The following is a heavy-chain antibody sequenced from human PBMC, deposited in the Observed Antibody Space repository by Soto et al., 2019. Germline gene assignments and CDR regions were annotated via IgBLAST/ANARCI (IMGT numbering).Heavy chain of an antibody. J-gene: IGHJ2*01. D-gene: IGHD3-22*01. CDR3: ARFFYDSLWYFDL. V-gene: IGHV3-21*01. CDR2: ISSSSSYI. CDR1: VFTFSSYS. Sequence: GGSLRLSCASSVFTFSSYSMNWVRHSPGKWLEWVSSISSSSSYIYYADSVKGRFTISRDNAKNSLYLQMNSLRAEDTAVYYCARFFYDSLWYFDLFGRGTLVIVS.